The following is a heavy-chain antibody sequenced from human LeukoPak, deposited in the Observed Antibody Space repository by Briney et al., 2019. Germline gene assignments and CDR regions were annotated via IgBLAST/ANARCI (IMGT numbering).Heavy chain of an antibody. CDR3: AKVRHYVSGSYYIVAVHLDY. V-gene: IGHV3-23*01. Sequence: QAGRCLRLSCAASAFSFSSYAMSWVRQAPGDGLGWVSAISGSGGSTYYADSVKGRFTISRDNSKNTLYLQMNSLRAEDTALYYCAKVRHYVSGSYYIVAVHLDYWGQGTLASVCS. D-gene: IGHD3-10*01. CDR1: AFSFSSYA. J-gene: IGHJ4*02. CDR2: ISGSGGST.